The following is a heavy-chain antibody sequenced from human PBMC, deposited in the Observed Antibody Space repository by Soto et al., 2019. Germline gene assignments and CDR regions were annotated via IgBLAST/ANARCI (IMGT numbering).Heavy chain of an antibody. V-gene: IGHV3-30*18. CDR3: AKDLDSSSSGFDY. CDR2: ISYDGSNK. D-gene: IGHD6-6*01. J-gene: IGHJ4*02. CDR1: GFTFSSYG. Sequence: LRLSCAAPGFTFSSYGMHWVRRAPGKGLEWVAVISYDGSNKYYADSVKGRFTISRDNSKNTLYLQTNSLRAEDTAVYYCAKDLDSSSSGFDYWGQGTLVTVSS.